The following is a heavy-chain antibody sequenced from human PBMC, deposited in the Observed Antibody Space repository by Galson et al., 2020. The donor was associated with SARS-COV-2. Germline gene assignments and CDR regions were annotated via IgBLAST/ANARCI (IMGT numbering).Heavy chain of an antibody. CDR2: INPSGGST. CDR3: AREDRDYDYVWGSYRSDYGMDV. Sequence: ASVKVSCKASGYTFTSYYMHWVRQAPGQGLEWMGIINPSGGSTSYAQKFQGIVTMTRDTSTSTVYMELSSLRSEDTAVYYCAREDRDYDYVWGSYRSDYGMDVWGQGTTVTVSS. J-gene: IGHJ6*02. CDR1: GYTFTSYY. V-gene: IGHV1-46*01. D-gene: IGHD3-16*02.